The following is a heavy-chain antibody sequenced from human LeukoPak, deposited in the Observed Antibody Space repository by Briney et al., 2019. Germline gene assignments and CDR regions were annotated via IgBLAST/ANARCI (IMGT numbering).Heavy chain of an antibody. J-gene: IGHJ4*02. CDR3: TTYSFRLPHDY. CDR1: GFTFSNAW. CDR2: IKSKTDGGTT. V-gene: IGHV3-15*01. D-gene: IGHD2-21*01. Sequence: GALRLSCAASGFTFSNAWMSWVRQAPGKGLEWVGRIKSKTDGGTTDYAAPVKGRFTISRDDSKNTLYLQMNSLKTEDTAVYCCTTYSFRLPHDYWGQGTLVTVSS.